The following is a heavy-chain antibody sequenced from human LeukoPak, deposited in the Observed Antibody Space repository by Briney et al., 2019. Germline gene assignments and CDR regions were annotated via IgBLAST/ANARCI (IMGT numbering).Heavy chain of an antibody. CDR2: IYHSGST. CDR3: ARSSSSCLSEGDWWFDP. V-gene: IGHV4-38-2*02. J-gene: IGHJ5*02. CDR1: GYSISSGYY. D-gene: IGHD6-13*01. Sequence: SETLSLTCTVSGYSISSGYYWGWIRQPPGKGLEWIGSIYHSGSTYYNPSLKSRVTISVDTSKNQFSLKLSSVTAADTAVYYCARSSSSCLSEGDWWFDPWGQGTLVTVSS.